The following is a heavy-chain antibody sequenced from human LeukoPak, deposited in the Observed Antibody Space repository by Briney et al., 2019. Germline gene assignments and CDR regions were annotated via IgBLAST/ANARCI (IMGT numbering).Heavy chain of an antibody. D-gene: IGHD3-16*01. CDR3: ARDGGTGYFDY. CDR1: GGSISSGSYY. Sequence: SETLSLTRTVSGGSISSGSYYWSWIRQPAGKGLEWIGRIYSSGSTNYNPSLKSRVTISVDTSKNQFSLNLSSVTAADTAVYSCARDGGTGYFDYWGQGTLVTVSS. V-gene: IGHV4-61*02. CDR2: IYSSGST. J-gene: IGHJ4*02.